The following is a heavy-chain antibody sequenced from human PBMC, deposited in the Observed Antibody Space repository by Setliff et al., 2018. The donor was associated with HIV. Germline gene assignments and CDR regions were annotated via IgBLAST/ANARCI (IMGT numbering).Heavy chain of an antibody. CDR1: NGSISSHY. D-gene: IGHD3-22*01. Sequence: PSETLSLTCTVSNGSISSHYWSWIRQPPGKGLEWIGNMYYSGSTNYNPSLKSRVTISVDRSQNHFSLKLGSVTAADTAVYYCAREVDYYDSSRYLLLYYFDSWGQGTLVPVSS. CDR3: AREVDYYDSSRYLLLYYFDS. CDR2: MYYSGST. V-gene: IGHV4-59*11. J-gene: IGHJ4*02.